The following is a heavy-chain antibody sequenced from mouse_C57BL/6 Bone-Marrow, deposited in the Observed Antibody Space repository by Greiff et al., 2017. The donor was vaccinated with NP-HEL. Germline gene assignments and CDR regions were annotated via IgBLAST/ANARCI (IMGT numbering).Heavy chain of an antibody. CDR1: GYAFSSSW. J-gene: IGHJ2*01. CDR2: IYPGDGDT. D-gene: IGHD3-2*02. V-gene: IGHV1-82*01. Sequence: QVHVKQSGPELVKPGASVKISCKASGYAFSSSWMNWVKQRPGKGLEWIGRIYPGDGDTNYNGKFKGKATLTADKSSSTAYMQLSSLTSEDSAVYFCARSGSTAQDFDYWGQGTTLTVSS. CDR3: ARSGSTAQDFDY.